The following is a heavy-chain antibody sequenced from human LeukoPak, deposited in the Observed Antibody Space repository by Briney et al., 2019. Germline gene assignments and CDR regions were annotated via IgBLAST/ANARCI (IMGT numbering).Heavy chain of an antibody. CDR3: ARLGAAAGYVDAFDI. CDR2: IYTSGST. V-gene: IGHV4-4*07. J-gene: IGHJ3*02. Sequence: SETLSLTCTVSGGSISSYYWSWIRQPAGKGLEWIGRIYTSGSTNYNPSLKSRVTMSVDTSKNQFSLKLSSVTAADTAAYYCARLGAAAGYVDAFDIWGQGTMVTVSS. D-gene: IGHD6-13*01. CDR1: GGSISSYY.